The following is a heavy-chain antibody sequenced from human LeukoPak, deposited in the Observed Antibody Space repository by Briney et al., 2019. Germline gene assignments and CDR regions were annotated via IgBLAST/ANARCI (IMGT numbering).Heavy chain of an antibody. CDR1: GGSVSSGSYY. CDR2: IYYSGST. D-gene: IGHD6-19*01. Sequence: SSETLSLTCTVSGGSVSSGSYYWSWIQQPPGKGLEWIGYIYYSGSTKYNPSLKSRVTISVDTSKNQFSLKLSSVTAADTAVYYCARVRYSSGWYEDYWGQGTLVTVSS. J-gene: IGHJ4*02. V-gene: IGHV4-61*01. CDR3: ARVRYSSGWYEDY.